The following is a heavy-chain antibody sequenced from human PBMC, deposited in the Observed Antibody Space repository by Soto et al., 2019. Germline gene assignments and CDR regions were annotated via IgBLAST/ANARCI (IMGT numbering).Heavy chain of an antibody. J-gene: IGHJ6*02. Sequence: PGGALRRSCAASGFTFSSYAMHWVRQAPGKGLEWVAVISYDGSNKYYADSVKGRFTISRDNSKNTLYLQMNSLRAEDTAVYYCARDELRFLEWLRLYYYYVMDVWGQGTTVTVSS. D-gene: IGHD3-3*01. CDR3: ARDELRFLEWLRLYYYYVMDV. CDR2: ISYDGSNK. CDR1: GFTFSSYA. V-gene: IGHV3-30-3*01.